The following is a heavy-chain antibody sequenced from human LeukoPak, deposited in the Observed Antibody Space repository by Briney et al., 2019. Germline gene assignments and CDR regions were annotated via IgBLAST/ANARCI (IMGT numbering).Heavy chain of an antibody. D-gene: IGHD1-26*01. CDR3: ARHRTGSYPVGFDP. J-gene: IGHJ5*02. V-gene: IGHV4-39*01. CDR1: NGSIDSIAYY. Sequence: SETLSPTCNVSNGSIDSIAYYWAWIRQSPGKGLEWIGSIYYRGSTYYSPSLKSRVTISVDTSKNQFSLRLSSVTAADTAVYYCARHRTGSYPVGFDPWGQGTLVTVSS. CDR2: IYYRGST.